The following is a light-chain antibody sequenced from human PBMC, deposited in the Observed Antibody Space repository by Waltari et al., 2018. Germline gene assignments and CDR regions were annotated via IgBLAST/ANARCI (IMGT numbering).Light chain of an antibody. J-gene: IGLJ2*01. Sequence: QSALTQPASVSGSPGQSITISCTGTTNDIGFYSHVSWYQQHPAKPPKLMVYEVCHRPSRIANRCAGTRAGNTAALTSAGLQAADEADYYCSSYTRVNAVIFGGGTKLTVL. CDR3: SSYTRVNAVI. CDR1: TNDIGFYSH. CDR2: EVC. V-gene: IGLV2-14*01.